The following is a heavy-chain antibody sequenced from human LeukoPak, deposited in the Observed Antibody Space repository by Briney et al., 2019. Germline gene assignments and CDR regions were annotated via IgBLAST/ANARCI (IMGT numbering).Heavy chain of an antibody. V-gene: IGHV1-2*02. Sequence: ASVKVSCKASGYTFTSYDINWVRQAPGQGLEWMGWINPNSGGTNYAQKFQGRVTMTRDTSISTAYMELSRLRSDDTAVYYCARDREKITIFGVVLTLWYWGQGTLVTVSS. CDR1: GYTFTSYD. D-gene: IGHD3-3*01. CDR3: ARDREKITIFGVVLTLWY. CDR2: INPNSGGT. J-gene: IGHJ4*02.